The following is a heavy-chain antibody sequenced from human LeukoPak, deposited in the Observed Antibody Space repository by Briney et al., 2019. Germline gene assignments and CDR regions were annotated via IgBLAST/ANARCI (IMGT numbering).Heavy chain of an antibody. J-gene: IGHJ6*02. Sequence: SGGSLRLSCAASGFTFSRYWMHWVRQAPGKGLEWVSSISSSSSYIYYANSGKGRLTISRDNAKNSLYLQMNSLRAEDTAVYYCARDPTPRYCSGGSCYTHYGMDVWGQGTTVTVSS. CDR1: GFTFSRYW. V-gene: IGHV3-21*01. CDR2: ISSSSSYI. CDR3: ARDPTPRYCSGGSCYTHYGMDV. D-gene: IGHD2-15*01.